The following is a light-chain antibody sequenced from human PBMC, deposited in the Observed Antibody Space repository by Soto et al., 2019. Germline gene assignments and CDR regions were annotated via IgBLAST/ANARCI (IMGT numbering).Light chain of an antibody. J-gene: IGKJ1*01. Sequence: DIQMTQSPSSLSASVGDRVTITCRASQSISRWLAWYQQKPGKAPKLLIYQATTLESGVPSRFGSTASGTEFTLTISSLQPDDFATYFCQQYSGIWTFGQGTKVDIK. CDR2: QAT. CDR1: QSISRW. CDR3: QQYSGIWT. V-gene: IGKV1-5*03.